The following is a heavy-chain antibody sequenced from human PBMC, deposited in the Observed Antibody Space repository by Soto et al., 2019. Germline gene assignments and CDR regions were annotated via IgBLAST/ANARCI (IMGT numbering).Heavy chain of an antibody. CDR1: GGTFSTYA. CDR2: IIPIFGTT. D-gene: IGHD1-26*01. CDR3: ASGVGAYYFDY. Sequence: QVQLVQSGAEVKKPGSSVKVSCKASGGTFSTYAITWVRQAPGQGLEWVGGIIPIFGTTDYARKFQGRVTITAAESTSTVFIELSSLTAEDTAVYYCASGVGAYYFDYWGQGTLVTVSS. J-gene: IGHJ4*02. V-gene: IGHV1-69*01.